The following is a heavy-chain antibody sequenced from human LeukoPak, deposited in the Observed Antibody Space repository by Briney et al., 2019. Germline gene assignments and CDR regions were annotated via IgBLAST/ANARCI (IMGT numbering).Heavy chain of an antibody. V-gene: IGHV4-39*07. D-gene: IGHD4-11*01. CDR3: ARAPWAYGNYVHAFDI. CDR2: IYSGGRI. Sequence: SETLSLTCTVSGGSFRGDYYWAWIRQPPGKGLEWIGSIYSGGRIYYNPSLKSRVSISIDTSNNDLSLKVTSVTAADTASYYCARAPWAYGNYVHAFDIWGQGTMVTVSS. J-gene: IGHJ3*02. CDR1: GGSFRGDYY.